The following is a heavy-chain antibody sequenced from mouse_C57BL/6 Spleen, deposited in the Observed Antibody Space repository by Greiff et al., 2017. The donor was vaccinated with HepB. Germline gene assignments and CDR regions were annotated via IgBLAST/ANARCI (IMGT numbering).Heavy chain of an antibody. V-gene: IGHV5-4*01. D-gene: IGHD2-3*01. J-gene: IGHJ2*01. CDR1: GFTFSSYA. CDR2: ISDGGSYT. CDR3: ARRGYYSPFDY. Sequence: EVQLVESGGGLVKPGGSLKLSCAASGFTFSSYAMSWVRQTPEKRLEWVATISDGGSYTYYPDNVKGRFTISRDNAKNNLYLQMSHLKSEDTAMYYCARRGYYSPFDYWGQGTTLTVSS.